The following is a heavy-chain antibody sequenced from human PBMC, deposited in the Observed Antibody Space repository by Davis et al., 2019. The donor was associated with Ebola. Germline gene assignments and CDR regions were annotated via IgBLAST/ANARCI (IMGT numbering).Heavy chain of an antibody. V-gene: IGHV4-39*07. CDR3: ARGAYSNYDP. D-gene: IGHD4-11*01. J-gene: IGHJ5*02. CDR2: IYYSGST. Sequence: PSETLSLTCTVSGGSISSSSYYWGWIRQPPGKGLEWIGSIYYSGSTYYNPSLKSRVTISVDTSKNQFSLKLSSVTAADTAVYYCARGAYSNYDPWGQGTLVTVSS. CDR1: GGSISSSSYY.